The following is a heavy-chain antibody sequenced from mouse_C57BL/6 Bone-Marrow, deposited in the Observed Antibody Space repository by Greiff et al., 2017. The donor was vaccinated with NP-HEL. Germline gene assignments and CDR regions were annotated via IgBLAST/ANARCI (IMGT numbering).Heavy chain of an antibody. Sequence: EVQLVESGGGLVKPGGSLKLSCAASGFTFSSYAMSWVRQTPEKRLEWVATISDGGSYTYYPDNVKGRFTITRDHAKNNLYLQMSHLKSEDTAMYYCARVDSSVSLYYYAMDYWGQGTSVTVSS. V-gene: IGHV5-4*01. CDR3: ARVDSSVSLYYYAMDY. CDR1: GFTFSSYA. D-gene: IGHD3-2*02. CDR2: ISDGGSYT. J-gene: IGHJ4*01.